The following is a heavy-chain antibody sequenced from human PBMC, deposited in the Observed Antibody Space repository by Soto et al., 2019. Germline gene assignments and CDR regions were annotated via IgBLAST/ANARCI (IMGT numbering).Heavy chain of an antibody. J-gene: IGHJ4*02. Sequence: GASVKVSCKASGGTFSSYAISWVRQAPGQGLEWMGGIIPIFGTANYAQKFQGRVTITADESTSTAYMELSSLRSEDTAVYYCARAQEPGVTTSFDYWGQGTLVTVSS. V-gene: IGHV1-69*13. CDR1: GGTFSSYA. CDR2: IIPIFGTA. CDR3: ARAQEPGVTTSFDY. D-gene: IGHD4-4*01.